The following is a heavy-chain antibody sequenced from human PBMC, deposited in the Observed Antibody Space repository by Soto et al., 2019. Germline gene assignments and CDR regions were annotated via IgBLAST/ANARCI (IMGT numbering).Heavy chain of an antibody. J-gene: IGHJ6*03. V-gene: IGHV1-18*01. D-gene: IGHD3-10*01. Sequence: QVQLVQSGPEVKKPGASVKVSCKASGYTFTSHGVSWVRQAPGQGLEWMGWISASNGDTNYAQKLQGRVTVITDTSTSTAYMELRSLRPEDTAVYYCARMLRGSSFDFYHYIDVWGKGTTVTVSS. CDR3: ARMLRGSSFDFYHYIDV. CDR2: ISASNGDT. CDR1: GYTFTSHG.